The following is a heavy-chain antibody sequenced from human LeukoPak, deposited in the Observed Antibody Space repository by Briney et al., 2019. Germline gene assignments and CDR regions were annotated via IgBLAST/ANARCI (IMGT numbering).Heavy chain of an antibody. CDR3: ARSDYAQTFDY. V-gene: IGHV1-2*02. CDR2: ISTNNGDT. J-gene: IGHJ4*02. D-gene: IGHD4-17*01. CDR1: GYSFTGFY. Sequence: ASVKVSCKASGYSFTGFYIHWVRQAPGQGLEWMGWISTNNGDTNYAQKFQGRVTMTRDTSISTAYMELSRLKSDDTAVYYCARSDYAQTFDYWGQGTLVTVSS.